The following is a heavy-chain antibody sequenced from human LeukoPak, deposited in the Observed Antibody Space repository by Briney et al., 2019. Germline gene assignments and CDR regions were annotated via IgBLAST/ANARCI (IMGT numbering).Heavy chain of an antibody. CDR1: GFTFSSYS. J-gene: IGHJ3*02. D-gene: IGHD5-18*01. CDR2: IRSSSSTI. V-gene: IGHV3-48*01. CDR3: ARDRMWIQLWPDAFDI. Sequence: PGGSLRLSCAASGFTFSSYSMNWVRQAPGKGLEWVSYIRSSSSTIYYADSVKGRFTISRDNAKNSLYLQMNSLRAEDTAVYYCARDRMWIQLWPDAFDIWGQGTMVTVSS.